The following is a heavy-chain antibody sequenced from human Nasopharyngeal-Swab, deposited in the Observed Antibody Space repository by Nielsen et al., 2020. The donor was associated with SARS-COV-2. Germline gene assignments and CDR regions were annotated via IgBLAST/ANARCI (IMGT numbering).Heavy chain of an antibody. D-gene: IGHD1-26*01. CDR3: ARDLSWSGSYRHLGY. Sequence: SVKVSCKAFGGTFSSYAISWVRQAPGQGLEWMGGIIPIFGTANYAQKFQGRVTITADKSTSTAYMELSSLRSEDTAVYYCARDLSWSGSYRHLGYWGQGTLVTVSS. CDR1: GGTFSSYA. J-gene: IGHJ4*02. CDR2: IIPIFGTA. V-gene: IGHV1-69*06.